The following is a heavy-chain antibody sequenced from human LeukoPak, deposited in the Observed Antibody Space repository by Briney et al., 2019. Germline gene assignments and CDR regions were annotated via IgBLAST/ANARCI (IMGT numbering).Heavy chain of an antibody. Sequence: SLRLSCAASGFTFDDYAMHWVRQAPGKGLEWVSGISWNSGSIGYADSVKGRFTISRDNAKNSLYLQMNSLRAEDTALYYCARGSKLYYYDSSGYPLGYYYYMDVWGKGTTVTISS. CDR2: ISWNSGSI. CDR1: GFTFDDYA. D-gene: IGHD3-22*01. V-gene: IGHV3-9*01. J-gene: IGHJ6*03. CDR3: ARGSKLYYYDSSGYPLGYYYYMDV.